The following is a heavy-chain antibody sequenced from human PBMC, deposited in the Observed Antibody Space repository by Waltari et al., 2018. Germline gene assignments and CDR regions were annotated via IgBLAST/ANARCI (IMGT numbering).Heavy chain of an antibody. J-gene: IGHJ3*02. CDR1: GFTFSDYY. CDR3: ARVVRGLMIHPNGAFDI. D-gene: IGHD3-10*01. CDR2: ISSGGGSI. V-gene: IGHV3-11*01. Sequence: QVQLEESGGGLVKPGGSLRLSCAVSGFTFSDYYMSWIRQAPGKGLGWVSYISSGGGSIYYADSVKGRFSMSRDNARKSLYLQMNNLRAEDTAVYYCARVVRGLMIHPNGAFDIWGQGTKVTVSS.